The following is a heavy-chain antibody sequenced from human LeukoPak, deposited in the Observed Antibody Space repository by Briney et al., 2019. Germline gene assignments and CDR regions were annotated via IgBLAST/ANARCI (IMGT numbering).Heavy chain of an antibody. J-gene: IGHJ4*02. Sequence: ASVKVSCKASGGTFSSYAISWVRQAPGQGLEWMGWINVYSGNTNNAQKVQGRVTMTTDTSTSTAYMELRGLISDDTAIYYCARDLGAVGTVDYWGQGTLVTVSS. CDR1: GGTFSSYA. D-gene: IGHD1-7*01. CDR3: ARDLGAVGTVDY. CDR2: INVYSGNT. V-gene: IGHV1-18*01.